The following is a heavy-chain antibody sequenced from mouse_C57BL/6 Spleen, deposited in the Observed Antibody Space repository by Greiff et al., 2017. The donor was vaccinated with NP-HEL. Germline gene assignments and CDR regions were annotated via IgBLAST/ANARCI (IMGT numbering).Heavy chain of an antibody. CDR3: ARPDFATIQFAY. J-gene: IGHJ3*01. V-gene: IGHV1-78*01. CDR1: GYTFTDHT. CDR2: IYPRDGST. Sequence: VKLQESDAELVKPGASVKISCKVSGYTFTDHTIHWMKQRPEQGLEWIGYIYPRDGSTKYNEKFKGKATLTADKSSSTAYMQLNSLTSEDSAVYFCARPDFATIQFAYWGQGTLVTVSA. D-gene: IGHD2-1*01.